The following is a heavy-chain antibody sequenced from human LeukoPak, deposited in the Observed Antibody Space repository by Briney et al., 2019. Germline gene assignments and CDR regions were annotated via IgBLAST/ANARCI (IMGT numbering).Heavy chain of an antibody. CDR1: GFSVTNYF. CDR2: IKQDGSEK. Sequence: RGSLRLSCAPSGFSVTNYFIHWVRQAPGKGLEWVANIKQDGSEKYYVDSVKGRLTISRDNAKNSLYLQMNSLSAVDTAVYYCARDLLEWLHYFDHWGQGPLVPVSS. CDR3: ARDLLEWLHYFDH. D-gene: IGHD3-3*01. V-gene: IGHV3-7*01. J-gene: IGHJ4*02.